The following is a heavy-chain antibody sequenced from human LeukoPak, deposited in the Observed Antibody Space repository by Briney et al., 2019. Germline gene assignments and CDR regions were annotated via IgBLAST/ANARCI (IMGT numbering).Heavy chain of an antibody. D-gene: IGHD6-13*01. CDR1: GFTFSSYW. V-gene: IGHV3-7*01. J-gene: IGHJ3*02. CDR3: ARDTELSSSFAFDI. Sequence: GGSLRLSCAASGFTFSSYWMNWVRQAPGKGLEWVASISLDGSERYYVGSVKGRFTISRDNAKKSLYLRMNSLRAEDTAVYYFARDTELSSSFAFDIWGQGTLVTVSS. CDR2: ISLDGSER.